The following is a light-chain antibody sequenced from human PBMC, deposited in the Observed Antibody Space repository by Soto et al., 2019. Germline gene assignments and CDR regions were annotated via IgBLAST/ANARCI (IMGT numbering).Light chain of an antibody. V-gene: IGKV1-9*01. CDR2: AAS. Sequence: QLPQSPSSLSASVGDRVSIACPASQGISSYLAWYQQKPGKAPKLLIYAASTLQSGVPSRFSGSGSGTDFTLTISSLQPEDFATYYCQHLNSYPRTFGQGTKVEIK. CDR1: QGISSY. J-gene: IGKJ1*01. CDR3: QHLNSYPRT.